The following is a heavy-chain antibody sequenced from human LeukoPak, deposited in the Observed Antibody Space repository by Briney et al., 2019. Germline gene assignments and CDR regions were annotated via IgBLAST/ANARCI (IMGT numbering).Heavy chain of an antibody. J-gene: IGHJ5*02. Sequence: ASVKVSCKTSGFTFTTYTMHWVRQAPGQRLEWMGWINAANGNTQYSQKFQGRVTITRDTSANIAYMELSSLRSGDTAVYYCARGAPIRVAVAATFDPWGQGTLVTVPS. D-gene: IGHD6-19*01. CDR2: INAANGNT. CDR1: GFTFTTYT. V-gene: IGHV1-3*01. CDR3: ARGAPIRVAVAATFDP.